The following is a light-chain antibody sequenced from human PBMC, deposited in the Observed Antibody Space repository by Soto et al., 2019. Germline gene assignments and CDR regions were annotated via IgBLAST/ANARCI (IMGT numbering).Light chain of an antibody. CDR2: WAS. V-gene: IGKV4-1*01. CDR1: QSVLYSANNKNY. CDR3: QQFYSNSYS. J-gene: IGKJ2*03. Sequence: DIVMTQSPDSLAVSLGGRATINCKSSQSVLYSANNKNYLAWYQQKSGQPPKLLIYWASTREFGVPDRFSGSGSGTDFTLTISSLQAEDVAVYYCQQFYSNSYSFGQGTKLEIK.